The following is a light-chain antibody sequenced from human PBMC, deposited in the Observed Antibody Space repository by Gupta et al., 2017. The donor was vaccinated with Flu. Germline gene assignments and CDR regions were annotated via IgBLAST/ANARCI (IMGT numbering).Light chain of an antibody. CDR3: ASWDDSLTGGV. V-gene: IGLV1-44*01. CDR1: SSNIRSNY. CDR2: TND. J-gene: IGLJ3*02. Sequence: QSVLTQPPSVSGTPGQTVTISCSGSSSNIRSNYVNWYQQLPGTAPKLLIHTNDQRPSGVPVRFSGSKSGTSASLAIGGLQTEDEAVYYCASWDDSLTGGVFGGGTKLTVL.